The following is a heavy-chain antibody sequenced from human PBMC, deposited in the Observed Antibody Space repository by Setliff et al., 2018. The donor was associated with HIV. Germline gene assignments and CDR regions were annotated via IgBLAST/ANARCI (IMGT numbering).Heavy chain of an antibody. J-gene: IGHJ4*02. CDR3: AGRGGYNDWYFDY. V-gene: IGHV4-59*11. CDR2: IYYSGTT. D-gene: IGHD5-12*01. Sequence: SETLSLTCNVSGVSMSSQYWSWIRQAPGQPPNKGLEWIGNIYYSGTTNYNPSLESRVTISIDTSKSQFSLKLTSVTTADTAMYYCAGRGGYNDWYFDYWGQGALVTVSS. CDR1: GVSMSSQY.